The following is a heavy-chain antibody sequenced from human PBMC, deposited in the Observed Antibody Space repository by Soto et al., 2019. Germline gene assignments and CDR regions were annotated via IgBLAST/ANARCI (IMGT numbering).Heavy chain of an antibody. CDR1: GYTFTSYA. Sequence: ASVKVSCKASGYTFTSYAMHWLRQAPGQRLEWMGWINAGNGNTKYSQKFQGRVTITRGTSASTAYMELSSLRSEDTAVYYCARVPLFYYYDSSGPLYYWVQGTLLTVSS. J-gene: IGHJ4*02. CDR3: ARVPLFYYYDSSGPLYY. CDR2: INAGNGNT. V-gene: IGHV1-3*01. D-gene: IGHD3-22*01.